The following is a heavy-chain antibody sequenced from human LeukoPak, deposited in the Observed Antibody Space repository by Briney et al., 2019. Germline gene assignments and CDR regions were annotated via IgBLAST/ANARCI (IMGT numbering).Heavy chain of an antibody. CDR1: GFTFSSYW. Sequence: GGSLRLSCAASGFTFSSYWMHWVRQAPGKGLEWVSFISSSAGIIYYADSVKGRFTISRDNAKNSLNLQMNSLRAEDTAVYYCARGGNTGYNYNAFDLWGQGTMVIVSA. CDR2: ISSSAGII. CDR3: ARGGNTGYNYNAFDL. V-gene: IGHV3-48*03. J-gene: IGHJ3*01. D-gene: IGHD3-22*01.